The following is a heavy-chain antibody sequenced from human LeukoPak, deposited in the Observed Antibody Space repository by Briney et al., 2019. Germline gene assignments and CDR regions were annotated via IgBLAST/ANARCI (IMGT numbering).Heavy chain of an antibody. CDR2: ISYSGST. CDR3: ARRGTGSYYYGMDV. D-gene: IGHD6-19*01. V-gene: IGHV4-39*01. CDR1: GGSIISSPYF. Sequence: SETLSLTCTVSGGSIISSPYFWVWIRQPPGKGLEWIGSISYSGSTYYKPSLNGRVTISEDTSKKQSSLNLSSVTAADTAVYYCARRGTGSYYYGMDVWGQGTTVTVSS. J-gene: IGHJ6*02.